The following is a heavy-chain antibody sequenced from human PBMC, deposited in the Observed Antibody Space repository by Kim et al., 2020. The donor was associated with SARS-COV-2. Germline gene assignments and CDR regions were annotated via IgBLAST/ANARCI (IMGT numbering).Heavy chain of an antibody. CDR3: ARQSYGRGMDV. V-gene: IGHV1-69*02. Sequence: ANSAQKVQDRVTITTDKSTSTAYMGLSSLRSEDTAVYYCARQSYGRGMDVWGQGTTVTVSS. D-gene: IGHD3-10*01. CDR2: A. J-gene: IGHJ6*02.